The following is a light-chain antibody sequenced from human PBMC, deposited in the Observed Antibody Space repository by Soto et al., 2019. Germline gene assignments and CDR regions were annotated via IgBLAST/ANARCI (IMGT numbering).Light chain of an antibody. Sequence: QSVLTQPASVSGSPGQSITISCTGTSSDICAYNFVSWYQQHPGKAPKLMLYDVNIRPSGVSNRFSGSKSGNTASLTISGLQAEDGADYYCTSWTTSTTMIFGGGTKVTVL. CDR3: TSWTTSTTMI. J-gene: IGLJ2*01. CDR1: SSDICAYNF. CDR2: DVN. V-gene: IGLV2-14*03.